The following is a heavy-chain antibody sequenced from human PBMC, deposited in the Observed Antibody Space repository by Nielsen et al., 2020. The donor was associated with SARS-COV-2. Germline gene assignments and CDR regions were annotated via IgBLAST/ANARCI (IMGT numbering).Heavy chain of an antibody. CDR3: ARLQTFWTGYYIDS. D-gene: IGHD3/OR15-3a*01. V-gene: IGHV4-39*01. J-gene: IGHJ4*02. CDR2: LFGDT. CDR1: GGSVNTHAW. Sequence: SETLSLTCAVFGGSVNTHAWWSWIRQPPGKGLEWIGSLFGDTYYSPSLKSRVTISIDTSKDQLSLKLTSVTAADTAVYYCARLQTFWTGYYIDSWGQGILVTVSS.